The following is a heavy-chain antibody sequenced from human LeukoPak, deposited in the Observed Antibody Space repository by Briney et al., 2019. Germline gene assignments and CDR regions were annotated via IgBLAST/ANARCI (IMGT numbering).Heavy chain of an antibody. CDR1: GGSITSYY. V-gene: IGHV4-59*01. Sequence: PSETLSLTCAVYGGSITSYYWSWIRQPPGKGLQWIGYIYYSGSTKYNPSLKSRVTISLDTSKNQFSLKLRSVTAADTAVYYCAREGGSNRYYSDAFNLWGQGTMVTVSS. CDR2: IYYSGST. J-gene: IGHJ3*01. CDR3: AREGGSNRYYSDAFNL. D-gene: IGHD2/OR15-2a*01.